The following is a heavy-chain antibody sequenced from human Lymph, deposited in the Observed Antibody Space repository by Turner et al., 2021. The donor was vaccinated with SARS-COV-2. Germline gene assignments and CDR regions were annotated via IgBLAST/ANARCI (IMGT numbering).Heavy chain of an antibody. CDR2: ISYDESDK. Sequence: QVQLVESGGGVVQPGRSLRLSFAASGFTFSSYAMHWVRQAPGKGLEWVAFISYDESDKYYADSVKGRFTFSRDNSKNTLYLRMNSLRAEDTAVYNCARDRDSSGWVDYWGQGTLVTVSS. D-gene: IGHD3-22*01. V-gene: IGHV3-30*04. CDR3: ARDRDSSGWVDY. CDR1: GFTFSSYA. J-gene: IGHJ4*02.